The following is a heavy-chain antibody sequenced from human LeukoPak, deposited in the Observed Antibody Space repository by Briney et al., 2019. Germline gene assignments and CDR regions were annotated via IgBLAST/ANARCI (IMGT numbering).Heavy chain of an antibody. J-gene: IGHJ5*02. CDR2: IYHIGST. V-gene: IGHV4-38-2*02. CDR3: ARVDAVVPGATRFGAYSWFDP. Sequence: SQTLYLTCTVSGYSISSGYYWGWIGHPPGKGLEWIGSIYHIGSTYYNPSLKSRVTISLDTSKNPFSLKLSSVTATVTAVYYCARVDAVVPGATRFGAYSWFDPWGQGTLVTVSS. D-gene: IGHD2-2*01. CDR1: GYSISSGYY.